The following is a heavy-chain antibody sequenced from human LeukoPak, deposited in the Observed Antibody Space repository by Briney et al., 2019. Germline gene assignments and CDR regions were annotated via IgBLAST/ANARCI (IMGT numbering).Heavy chain of an antibody. V-gene: IGHV4-4*02. J-gene: IGHJ3*02. D-gene: IGHD1-26*01. CDR2: IYHSGST. CDR3: AKFRGAGPPLIHTVDVGAFDI. Sequence: ASETLSLTCTVSGDSISSTNWWSWVRQPPGKGLEWIGEIYHSGSTNYNPSLKSRVTISVDKSKNQFSLKLSSVTAADTAVYYCAKFRGAGPPLIHTVDVGAFDIWGQGTMVTVSS. CDR1: GDSISSTNW.